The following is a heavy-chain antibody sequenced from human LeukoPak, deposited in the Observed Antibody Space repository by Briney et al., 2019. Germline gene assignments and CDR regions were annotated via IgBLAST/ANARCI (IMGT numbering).Heavy chain of an antibody. CDR1: GFTFSSYG. CDR3: AKDSREGTGPQGAFDI. D-gene: IGHD1-14*01. V-gene: IGHV3-30*18. CDR2: ISYDGSNK. Sequence: GGSLRLSCAASGFTFSSYGMHWVRQVPGKGLEWVAVISYDGSNKYYADSVKGRFTISRDNSKNTLYLQMNSLRAEDTAVYYCAKDSREGTGPQGAFDIWGQGTMVTVSS. J-gene: IGHJ3*02.